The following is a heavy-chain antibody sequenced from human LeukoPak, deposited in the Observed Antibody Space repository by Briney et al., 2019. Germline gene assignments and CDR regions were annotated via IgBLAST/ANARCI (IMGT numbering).Heavy chain of an antibody. CDR3: TTYPGYSYGYGAAFDI. CDR1: GFIVSSNY. J-gene: IGHJ3*02. Sequence: GGSLRLSCEVSGFIVSSNYMSWVRQAPGKGLEWVGRIKSKTDGGTTDYAAPVKGRFTISRDDSKNTLYLQMNSLKTEDTAVYYCTTYPGYSYGYGAAFDIWGQGTMVTVSS. D-gene: IGHD5-18*01. CDR2: IKSKTDGGTT. V-gene: IGHV3-15*01.